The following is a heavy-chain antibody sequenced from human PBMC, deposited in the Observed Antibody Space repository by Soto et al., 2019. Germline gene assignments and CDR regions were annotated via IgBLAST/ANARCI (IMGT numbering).Heavy chain of an antibody. V-gene: IGHV3-33*01. Sequence: GGSLRLSGAASGITFSSYGMHWVRQAPGKGLEWVAVIWYNGSNKYYADSVKGRFTISRDNSKNTLYLQMNSLRAEDTAVYYCARDYKYGGNPPDAFDIWGQGTMVTVS. J-gene: IGHJ3*02. CDR2: IWYNGSNK. D-gene: IGHD2-15*01. CDR3: ARDYKYGGNPPDAFDI. CDR1: GITFSSYG.